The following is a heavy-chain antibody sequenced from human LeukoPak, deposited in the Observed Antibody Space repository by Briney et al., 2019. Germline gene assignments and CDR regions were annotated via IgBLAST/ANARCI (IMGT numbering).Heavy chain of an antibody. Sequence: GGSKRLSCAASGFTFSSYGMHWVRQAPGKGLEWVAVIWYDGSNKYYADSVKGRFTISRDNSKNTLYLQMNSLRAEDTAVYYCARDGSSSWYPVFDYWGQGTLVTVSS. V-gene: IGHV3-33*01. J-gene: IGHJ4*02. CDR2: IWYDGSNK. CDR1: GFTFSSYG. D-gene: IGHD6-13*01. CDR3: ARDGSSSWYPVFDY.